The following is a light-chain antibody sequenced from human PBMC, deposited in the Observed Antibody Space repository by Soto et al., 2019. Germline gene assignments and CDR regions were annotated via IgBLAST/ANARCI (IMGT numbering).Light chain of an antibody. CDR3: QHYGRSPPSWT. CDR1: QSVSSSY. J-gene: IGKJ1*01. CDR2: DAS. Sequence: EIVLTQSPGTLSLSPGERATLSCRASQSVSSSYLAWYHQKPGQAPRLLISDASSRATGIPDRFSGSGSGTDFTLTISGLEPEDFAVYYCQHYGRSPPSWTFGQGTKVEIK. V-gene: IGKV3-20*01.